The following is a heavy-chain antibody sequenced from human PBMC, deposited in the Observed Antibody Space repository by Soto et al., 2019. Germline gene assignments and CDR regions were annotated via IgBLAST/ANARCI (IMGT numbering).Heavy chain of an antibody. D-gene: IGHD7-27*01. CDR3: ARGSGADAFDI. CDR1: GGTFN. V-gene: IGHV1-69*06. CDR2: IIPVIDTA. Sequence: QVQLVQSGAEGKKPGSSVKVSCKVSGGTFNIRWVRQAPGQGLEWMGGIIPVIDTANYARKFQGRVVISADRATKIVYMEMMSLTLEATAVYYWARGSGADAFDIWGQGTMVTVSS. J-gene: IGHJ3*02.